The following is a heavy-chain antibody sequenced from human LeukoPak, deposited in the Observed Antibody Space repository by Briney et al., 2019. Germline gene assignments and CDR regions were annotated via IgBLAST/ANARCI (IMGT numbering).Heavy chain of an antibody. J-gene: IGHJ4*02. V-gene: IGHV4-34*01. D-gene: IGHD3-22*01. CDR2: INHSGST. CDR1: GGSFSGYY. CDR3: ARARAHLKYYYDNSGYYYFDY. Sequence: PSDTLSLTCAVYGGSFSGYYWSRIRQPPGKGLEWIREINHSGSTNYNPSLKSRVTISVDTSKNQFSPKLSSVTAADTAVYYCARARAHLKYYYDNSGYYYFDYWGQGTLVTVSS.